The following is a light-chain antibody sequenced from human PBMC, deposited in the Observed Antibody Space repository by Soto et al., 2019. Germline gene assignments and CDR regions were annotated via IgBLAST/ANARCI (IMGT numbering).Light chain of an antibody. Sequence: EIVLTQSPATLSLSPGERATLSCRASQSVSSFLAWYQQKPGQAPRLLIYDASNRATGIPARFSGSGSGTDFSLTNSSLEPEDSAVYYCQQRSNWITFGQGTRLEIK. CDR1: QSVSSF. J-gene: IGKJ5*01. CDR2: DAS. CDR3: QQRSNWIT. V-gene: IGKV3-11*01.